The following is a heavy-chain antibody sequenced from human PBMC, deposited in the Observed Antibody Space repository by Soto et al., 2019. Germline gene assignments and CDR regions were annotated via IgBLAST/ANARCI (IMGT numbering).Heavy chain of an antibody. CDR1: GGSISSSNW. J-gene: IGHJ4*02. D-gene: IGHD3-22*01. Sequence: SETLSLTCAVSGGSISSSNWWSWVRQPAGKGLEWIGEIYHSGSTNYNPSLKSRVTISVDKSKNQFSLKLSSVTAADTAVYYCARANYYDSSGYYWEFGYWGQGTLVTVST. V-gene: IGHV4-4*02. CDR3: ARANYYDSSGYYWEFGY. CDR2: IYHSGST.